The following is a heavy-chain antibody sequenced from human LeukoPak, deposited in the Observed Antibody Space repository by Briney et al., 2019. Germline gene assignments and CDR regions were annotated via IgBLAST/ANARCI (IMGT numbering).Heavy chain of an antibody. CDR3: AKTRSSWS. J-gene: IGHJ5*02. Sequence: PGRPLRLSCAASGFTFSSYGMHWVRQAPGKELEWVAVISYDGSNKYYADSVKGRFTISRDNSKNTLYLQMNSLRAEDTAVYYCAKTRSSWSWGQGTLVTVSS. CDR1: GFTFSSYG. D-gene: IGHD6-13*01. V-gene: IGHV3-30*18. CDR2: ISYDGSNK.